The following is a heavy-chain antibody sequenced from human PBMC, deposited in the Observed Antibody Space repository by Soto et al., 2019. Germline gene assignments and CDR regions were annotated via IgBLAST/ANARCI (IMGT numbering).Heavy chain of an antibody. CDR3: ARVPAAGTTYFDY. V-gene: IGHV3-7*01. D-gene: IGHD6-13*01. Sequence: EVQLVESGGGLVQPGGSLRLSCAASGFTFSSYWMSWVRQAPGKGLEWVANIKQDGSEKYYVDSVKGRFTISRDNSKNSLYLQMNSLRAEDTAVYYGARVPAAGTTYFDYWGQGTLVTVSS. J-gene: IGHJ4*02. CDR1: GFTFSSYW. CDR2: IKQDGSEK.